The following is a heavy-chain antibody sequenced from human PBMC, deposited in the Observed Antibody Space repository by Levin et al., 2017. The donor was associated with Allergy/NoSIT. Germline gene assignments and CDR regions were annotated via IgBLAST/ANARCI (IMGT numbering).Heavy chain of an antibody. D-gene: IGHD4-17*01. CDR2: INPNRGDA. CDR1: GYTFDGYS. J-gene: IGHJ4*02. V-gene: IGHV1-2*02. Sequence: EASVKVSCKASGYTFDGYSIHWVRQAPGQGLEWMGWINPNRGDAKYAQKFQGRVTMTSDTSISTAYMVLSSLRSNDTAVYFCARSTVTTAPFDYWGQGTLVTVSS. CDR3: ARSTVTTAPFDY.